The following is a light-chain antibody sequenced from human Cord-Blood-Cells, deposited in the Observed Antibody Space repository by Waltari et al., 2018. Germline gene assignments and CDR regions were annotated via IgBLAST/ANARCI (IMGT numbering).Light chain of an antibody. V-gene: IGLV6-57*03. Sequence: NFMLTQPHSVSESPGKTVTIPCTRSSGSIASNYVQRYQQRPGSAPTTVIYEDNQRPSGVPDRFSGSIDSSSNSASLTISGLKTEDEADYYCQSYDSSLWVFGGGTKLTVL. CDR1: SGSIASNY. CDR3: QSYDSSLWV. CDR2: EDN. J-gene: IGLJ3*02.